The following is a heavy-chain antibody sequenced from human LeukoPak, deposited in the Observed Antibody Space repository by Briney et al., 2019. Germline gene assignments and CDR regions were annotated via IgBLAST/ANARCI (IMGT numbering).Heavy chain of an antibody. CDR1: GFTFSDYS. D-gene: IGHD2-21*02. CDR2: ISSSSSTV. V-gene: IGHV3-48*02. J-gene: IGHJ4*02. Sequence: GRTLRLSCAASGFTFSDYSMNWVRQAPGKGLGWVSYISSSSSTVYYADSVKGRFTIYRDNAKNSLYLQMNSLRDEDTAVYYCARAIRAPAYCAGDCSYFDYWGQGTLVTVSS. CDR3: ARAIRAPAYCAGDCSYFDY.